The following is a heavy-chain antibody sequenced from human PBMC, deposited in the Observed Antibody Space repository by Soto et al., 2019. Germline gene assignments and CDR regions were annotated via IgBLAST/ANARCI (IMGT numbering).Heavy chain of an antibody. V-gene: IGHV5-51*01. Sequence: RGESLKISCKGSGYSFTNNWIGWVRQKPGKGLEWMGIIWPSDSETRYSPSFQGQVTISADKSISTAYLQWSSLKDSDTAMYYCARRGSGWSLFDYWGQGTLVTVSS. D-gene: IGHD6-19*01. CDR3: ARRGSGWSLFDY. CDR2: IWPSDSET. CDR1: GYSFTNNW. J-gene: IGHJ4*02.